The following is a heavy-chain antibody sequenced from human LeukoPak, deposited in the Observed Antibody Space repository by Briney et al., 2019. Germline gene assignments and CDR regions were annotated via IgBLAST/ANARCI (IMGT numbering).Heavy chain of an antibody. CDR3: ARAPPSYYYDSSGYLRPYYYGMDV. J-gene: IGHJ6*02. V-gene: IGHV4-31*03. CDR1: GGSISSGGYY. D-gene: IGHD3-22*01. Sequence: SQTLSLTCTVSGGSISSGGYYWSWIRQHPGKGLEWIGYIYYSGSTNYNPSLKSRVTISVDTSKNQFSLKLSSVTAADTAVYYCARAPPSYYYDSSGYLRPYYYGMDVWGQGTTVTVSS. CDR2: IYYSGST.